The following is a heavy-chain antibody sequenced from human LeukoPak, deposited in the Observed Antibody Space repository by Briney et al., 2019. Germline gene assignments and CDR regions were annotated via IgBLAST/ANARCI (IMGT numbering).Heavy chain of an antibody. D-gene: IGHD3-3*01. CDR1: GYSISSGYY. J-gene: IGHJ4*02. Sequence: SETLSLTCTVSGYSISSGYYWGWIRQPPGKGLEWIGSIYHSGSTYYNPSLKSRVTISVDTSKNQSSLKLSSVTAADTAVYYCARDDSTIFGVVITRFDYWGQGTLVTVSS. V-gene: IGHV4-38-2*02. CDR2: IYHSGST. CDR3: ARDDSTIFGVVITRFDY.